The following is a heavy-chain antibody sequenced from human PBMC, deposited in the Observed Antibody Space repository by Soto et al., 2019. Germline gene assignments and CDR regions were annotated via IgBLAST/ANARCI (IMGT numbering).Heavy chain of an antibody. J-gene: IGHJ4*02. V-gene: IGHV3-30*18. CDR3: GKGKGVTRSGVVYFDY. CDR2: VTYDGRNA. CDR1: GFMFSSYG. D-gene: IGHD3-3*01. Sequence: QVQLVESGGGVVQPGTSPRLSCEASGFMFSSYGMFWVRQAPGKGLEWVAVVTYDGRNAYYGEAVKGRFTISRDNSNNRLYLEMNSLRAEDTAVYYCGKGKGVTRSGVVYFDYWGLGTALTVSS.